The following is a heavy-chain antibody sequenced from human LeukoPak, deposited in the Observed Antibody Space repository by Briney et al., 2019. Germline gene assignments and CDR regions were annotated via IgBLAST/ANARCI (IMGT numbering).Heavy chain of an antibody. Sequence: SVKVSCKASGGTFSSYAISWVRQAPGQGLEWMGGIIPIFGTANYAQKFQGRVTITTDESTSTAYMELSSLRSEDTAVYYCARGPNDPVPTEYYYHYYMDVWGKGTTVTVSS. CDR1: GGTFSSYA. CDR3: ARGPNDPVPTEYYYHYYMDV. V-gene: IGHV1-69*05. D-gene: IGHD2-2*01. CDR2: IIPIFGTA. J-gene: IGHJ6*03.